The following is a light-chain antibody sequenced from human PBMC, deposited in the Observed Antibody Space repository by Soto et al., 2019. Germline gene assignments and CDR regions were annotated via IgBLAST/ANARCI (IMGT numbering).Light chain of an antibody. Sequence: DIQMTQSPSTLSASLGDRVTITCRASQSISSWLAWYQQKPGKAPKLLIYDASSLQSGVPSRFSGSGSGTEFTLTINSLQPDDFATYYCQHYNSYWTFGQGTKVDIK. V-gene: IGKV1-5*01. CDR1: QSISSW. CDR2: DAS. J-gene: IGKJ1*01. CDR3: QHYNSYWT.